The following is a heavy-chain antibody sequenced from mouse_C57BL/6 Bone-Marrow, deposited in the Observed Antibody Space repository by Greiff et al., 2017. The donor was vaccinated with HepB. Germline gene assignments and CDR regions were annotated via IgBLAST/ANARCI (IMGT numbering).Heavy chain of an antibody. J-gene: IGHJ1*03. CDR3: ASLIYYYGRDWYFDV. D-gene: IGHD1-1*01. CDR2: IDPSDSET. Sequence: VQLQQPGAELVRPGSSVKLSCKASGYTFTSYWMHWVKQRPIQGLEWIGNIDPSDSETHYNQKFKDKATLTVDKSSSTAYMQLSSLTSEDSAVYYCASLIYYYGRDWYFDVWGTGTTVTVAS. CDR1: GYTFTSYW. V-gene: IGHV1-52*01.